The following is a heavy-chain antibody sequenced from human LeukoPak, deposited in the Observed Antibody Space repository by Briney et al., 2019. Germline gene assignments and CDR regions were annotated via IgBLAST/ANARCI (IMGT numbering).Heavy chain of an antibody. CDR1: GFTFSSLS. Sequence: GGSLRLSCAASGFTFSSLSMNWVRQAPGKGLEWVSSITSSSNYIHYADSVKGRFTISRDNAKNSLYLQMNSLRAEDTAVYYCAREVAISWFDPWGQGTLVTVSS. J-gene: IGHJ5*02. CDR3: AREVAISWFDP. CDR2: ITSSSNYI. V-gene: IGHV3-21*01. D-gene: IGHD3-3*01.